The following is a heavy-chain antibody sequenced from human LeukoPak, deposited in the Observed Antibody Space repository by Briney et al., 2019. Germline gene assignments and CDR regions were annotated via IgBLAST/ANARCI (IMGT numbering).Heavy chain of an antibody. V-gene: IGHV1-24*01. CDR1: GYTLTELS. CDR3: STTYYYDSSGYSLFDY. Sequence: ASVKVSCKVSGYTLTELSMHWGRQALGKGLEWRGGFVPEDGETIYAQKFQGRVTMTEDTSPGTSSMGLSSMRSQGTALCYCSTTYYYDSSGYSLFDYWGQGTLVTVSS. CDR2: FVPEDGET. J-gene: IGHJ4*02. D-gene: IGHD3-22*01.